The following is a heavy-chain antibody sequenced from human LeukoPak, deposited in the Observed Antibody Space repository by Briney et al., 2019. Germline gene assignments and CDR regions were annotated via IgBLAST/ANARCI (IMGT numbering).Heavy chain of an antibody. Sequence: CLTPSCVAAAFTFSSYGMHWVRQAPGKGLEWVAFISYDGSNKHYANSVKGRFTSSRDKSKNTLYLQMNTLRAEDTAVYYCAKVLDTAMAYWGQGTLVTVSS. D-gene: IGHD5-18*01. CDR1: AFTFSSYG. CDR3: AKVLDTAMAY. V-gene: IGHV3-30*18. CDR2: ISYDGSNK. J-gene: IGHJ4*02.